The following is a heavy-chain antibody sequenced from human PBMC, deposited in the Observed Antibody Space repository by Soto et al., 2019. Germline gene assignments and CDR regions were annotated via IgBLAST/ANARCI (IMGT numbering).Heavy chain of an antibody. Sequence: GESLKISWKASGYTFTNYYIGWVRQMPGKGLAWMGIIYPGDSDPKYSPSFQGQVPISADKSLSPAYLQWSSLKASDTAMYSCARPSSHWYSNMDVWGPGTTVPVSS. CDR1: GYTFTNYY. CDR3: ARPSSHWYSNMDV. J-gene: IGHJ6*02. D-gene: IGHD6-13*01. V-gene: IGHV5-51*01. CDR2: IYPGDSDP.